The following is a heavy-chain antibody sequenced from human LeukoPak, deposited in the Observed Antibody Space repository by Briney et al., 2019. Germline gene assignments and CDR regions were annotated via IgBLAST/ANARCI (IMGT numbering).Heavy chain of an antibody. Sequence: ASVKVSCKASGYTFTSYYMHWVRQAPGQGLEWMGIINPSGGSTSYAQKFQGRVTMTEDTSTDTAYTELSSLRSEDTAVYYCATDRGFITGTTFDYWGQGTLVTVSS. CDR1: GYTFTSYY. D-gene: IGHD1-20*01. J-gene: IGHJ4*02. CDR2: INPSGGST. V-gene: IGHV1-46*01. CDR3: ATDRGFITGTTFDY.